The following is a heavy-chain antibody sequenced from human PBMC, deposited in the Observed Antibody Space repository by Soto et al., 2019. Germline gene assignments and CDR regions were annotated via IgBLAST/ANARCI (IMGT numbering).Heavy chain of an antibody. D-gene: IGHD6-13*01. CDR2: IYPGDSDT. V-gene: IGHV5-51*01. CDR3: ARTAAAGKYYYGMDV. CDR1: GYSFTSYW. J-gene: IGHJ6*02. Sequence: SLKISCKGSGYSFTSYWIGWVRQMPGKGLESMGIIYPGDSDTRYSPSFQGQVTISADKSISTAYLQWSSLKASDTAMYYCARTAAAGKYYYGMDVWGQGTTVTSP.